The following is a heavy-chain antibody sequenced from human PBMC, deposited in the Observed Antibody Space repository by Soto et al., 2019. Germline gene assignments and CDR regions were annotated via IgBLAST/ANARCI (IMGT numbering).Heavy chain of an antibody. J-gene: IGHJ3*02. V-gene: IGHV5-51*01. CDR2: IYPGDSDT. Sequence: PGESLKISCKGSGYSFTSYWIGWVRQMPGKGLEWMGIIYPGDSDTRYSPSFQGQVTISADKSISTAYLQWSSLKASDTATYYCAIHIGYCSGGSCYRNDAFDIWGQGTMVTVSS. CDR3: AIHIGYCSGGSCYRNDAFDI. D-gene: IGHD2-15*01. CDR1: GYSFTSYW.